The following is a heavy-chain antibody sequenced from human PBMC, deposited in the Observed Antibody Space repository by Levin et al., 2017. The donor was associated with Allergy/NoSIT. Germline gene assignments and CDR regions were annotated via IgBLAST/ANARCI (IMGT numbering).Heavy chain of an antibody. J-gene: IGHJ5*02. Sequence: LSLTCAASGFTFSSYAMHWVRQAPGKGLEWVAVISYDGSNKYYADSVKGRFTISRDNSKNTLYLQMNSLRAEDTAVYYCARGLWWELINWFDPWGQGTLVTVSS. CDR3: ARGLWWELINWFDP. CDR1: GFTFSSYA. D-gene: IGHD1-26*01. V-gene: IGHV3-30*04. CDR2: ISYDGSNK.